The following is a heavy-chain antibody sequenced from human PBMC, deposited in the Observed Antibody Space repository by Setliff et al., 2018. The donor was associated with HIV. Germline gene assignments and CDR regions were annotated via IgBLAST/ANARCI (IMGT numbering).Heavy chain of an antibody. V-gene: IGHV1-18*01. Sequence: ASVKVSCKASGYIFSTYGISWVRQAPGQGLEWMGWISASNGNTHYAQKVQGRVTLTTDTSTNTAYMESRSLRSDDAAVYYCARDDGGYNYAEAFDVWGQGTMVTVSS. CDR1: GYIFSTYG. J-gene: IGHJ3*01. CDR2: ISASNGNT. D-gene: IGHD3-16*01. CDR3: ARDDGGYNYAEAFDV.